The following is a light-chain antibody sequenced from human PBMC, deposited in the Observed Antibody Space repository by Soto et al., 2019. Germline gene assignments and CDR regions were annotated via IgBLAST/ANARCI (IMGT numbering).Light chain of an antibody. V-gene: IGLV1-40*01. J-gene: IGLJ1*01. CDR2: GNS. Sequence: QSVLTQPPSVSGAPGQRVTISCTGISSNIGAGYDVHWYQQLPGTAPKLLIYGNSNRPSGVPDRFSGSKSGTSASLAITGLQAEDEADYYCQSYDSSLSGPYVFGTGTKVTVL. CDR1: SSNIGAGYD. CDR3: QSYDSSLSGPYV.